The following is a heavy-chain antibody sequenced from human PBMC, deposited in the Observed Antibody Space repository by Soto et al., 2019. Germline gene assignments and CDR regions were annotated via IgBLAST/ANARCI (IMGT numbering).Heavy chain of an antibody. CDR3: ARHRTTCWWAGKDV. Sequence: TGESLKISCKASGYTFTNYRIGWVRQMPGKGLEWMGLIYPADSETTYSPSFQGQVSMSADRSIRSAFLQWSSLKASDTAIYYCARHRTTCWWAGKDVCRRGPTVTVSS. CDR2: IYPADSET. D-gene: IGHD2-8*02. J-gene: IGHJ6*02. V-gene: IGHV5-51*01. CDR1: GYTFTNYR.